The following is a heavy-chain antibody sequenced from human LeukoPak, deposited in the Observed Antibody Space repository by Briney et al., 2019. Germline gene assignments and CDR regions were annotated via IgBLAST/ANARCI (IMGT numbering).Heavy chain of an antibody. J-gene: IGHJ4*02. Sequence: ASVKVSCKASGYTFTTYDINWVRQATGQGLEWMGWMNPNSGNTGYAQKFQGRVTMTRNASISTAYMELSSLRSEDTAAYYCANSRTPGHAVTTSFDYWGQGSLVTVSS. CDR3: ANSRTPGHAVTTSFDY. V-gene: IGHV1-8*01. CDR2: MNPNSGNT. CDR1: GYTFTTYD. D-gene: IGHD4-17*01.